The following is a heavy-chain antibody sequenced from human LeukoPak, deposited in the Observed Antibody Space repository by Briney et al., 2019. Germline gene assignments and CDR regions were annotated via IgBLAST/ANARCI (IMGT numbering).Heavy chain of an antibody. Sequence: SETLSLTCAVYGGSFSGYYWSWIRQPPGKGLEWIGEINHSGSTNYNPSLKSRVTISVDTSKNQFSLKLSSVTAADTAVYYCARGSVAFGYWGQGTLVNGSS. J-gene: IGHJ4*02. D-gene: IGHD6-19*01. CDR1: GGSFSGYY. CDR3: ARGSVAFGY. CDR2: INHSGST. V-gene: IGHV4-34*01.